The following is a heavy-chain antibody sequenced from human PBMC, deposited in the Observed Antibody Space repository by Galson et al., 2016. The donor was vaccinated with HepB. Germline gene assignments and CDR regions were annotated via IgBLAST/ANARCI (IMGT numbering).Heavy chain of an antibody. CDR2: ISSSSSYI. CDR1: GFTFSSYS. D-gene: IGHD3-3*01. CDR3: ARDYNGDFWSGYYHSYYYMDL. Sequence: SLRLSCAGSGFTFSSYSMTWARQAPGKGLEWVSSISSSSSYIYYADSVKGRFTISRDNAKMYLQMNSLRAEDTAVYYCARDYNGDFWSGYYHSYYYMDLWGKGTTVTVS. V-gene: IGHV3-21*01. J-gene: IGHJ6*03.